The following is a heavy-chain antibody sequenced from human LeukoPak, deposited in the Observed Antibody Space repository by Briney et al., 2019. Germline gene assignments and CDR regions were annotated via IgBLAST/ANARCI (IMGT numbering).Heavy chain of an antibody. Sequence: PSETLTLTCTVSGGSISSYYWSWIRQPPGKGLEWIGYIYYSGSTNYNPSLKSRVTISVDTSKNQFSLKLSSVTAADTAVYYCARYSYDSSGYYSFGYWGQGTLVTVSS. CDR3: ARYSYDSSGYYSFGY. D-gene: IGHD3-22*01. CDR2: IYYSGST. CDR1: GGSISSYY. J-gene: IGHJ4*02. V-gene: IGHV4-59*01.